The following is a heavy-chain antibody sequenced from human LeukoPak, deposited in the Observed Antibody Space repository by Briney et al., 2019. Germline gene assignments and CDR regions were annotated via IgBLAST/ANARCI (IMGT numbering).Heavy chain of an antibody. CDR2: INPNSGGT. CDR3: ATVVTAIRGYDGVDY. J-gene: IGHJ4*02. D-gene: IGHD2-21*02. CDR1: GYTFTGYY. V-gene: IGHV1-2*02. Sequence: ASVKVSCKASGYTFTGYYMHWVRQAPGQGLEWMGWINPNSGGTNYAQKFQGRVTMTEDTSTDTAYMELSSLRSEDTAVYYCATVVTAIRGYDGVDYWGQGTLVTVSS.